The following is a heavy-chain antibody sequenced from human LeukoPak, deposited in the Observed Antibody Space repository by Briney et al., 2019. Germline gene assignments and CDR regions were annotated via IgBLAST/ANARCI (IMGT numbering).Heavy chain of an antibody. Sequence: GGSLRLSCAASGFTFSSYAMSWVRQAPGKGLEWVSAISGSGGSTYYADSVKGRFTISRDNSKNTLYLQMNSLRAEDTAVYYCASSGGSCYVCWFDPWDQGTLVTVSS. CDR3: ASSGGSCYVCWFDP. V-gene: IGHV3-23*01. D-gene: IGHD2-15*01. J-gene: IGHJ5*02. CDR2: ISGSGGST. CDR1: GFTFSSYA.